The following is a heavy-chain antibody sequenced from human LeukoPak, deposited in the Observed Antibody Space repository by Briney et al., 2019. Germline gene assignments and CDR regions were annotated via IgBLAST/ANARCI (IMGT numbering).Heavy chain of an antibody. CDR2: ISAYNGNT. CDR1: GYTFTSYG. D-gene: IGHD6-19*01. V-gene: IGHV1-18*01. CDR3: ARDLGSGWQRSFDY. Sequence: GASVKVSCKASGYTFTSYGISWVRQAPGQGLERMGWISAYNGNTNHAQKLQGRVTMTTDTSTSTAYMELRSLRSDDTAVYYCARDLGSGWQRSFDYWGQGTLVTVSS. J-gene: IGHJ4*02.